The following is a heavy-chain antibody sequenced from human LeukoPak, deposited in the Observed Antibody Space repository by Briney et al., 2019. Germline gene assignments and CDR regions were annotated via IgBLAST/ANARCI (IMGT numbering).Heavy chain of an antibody. J-gene: IGHJ3*02. D-gene: IGHD2-15*01. CDR1: GFTFSSYG. V-gene: IGHV3-30*18. CDR3: AKGFSYSTDAFDI. Sequence: GGSLRLSCAASGFTFSSYGMHWVRQAPGKGLEWVAVISYDGNNKYYADSVKGRFTISRDNSKNTLYLQMNSLRAEEQAIYYCAKGFSYSTDAFDIWGQGTMVTVSS. CDR2: ISYDGNNK.